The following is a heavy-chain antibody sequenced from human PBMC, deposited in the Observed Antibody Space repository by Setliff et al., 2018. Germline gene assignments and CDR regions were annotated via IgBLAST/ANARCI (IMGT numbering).Heavy chain of an antibody. CDR1: GFIFSAYD. CDR2: ISSSSSHI. Sequence: GGSLRLSCAASGFIFSAYDMSWVRQPPGKGLEWVSSISSSSSHIYYADSVKGRFTISRDNAKNSLYLQMNSLKTEDTAVYYCVRVLDYYDSNGYSVDAFDVWGQGTMVTVSS. D-gene: IGHD3-22*01. J-gene: IGHJ3*01. CDR3: VRVLDYYDSNGYSVDAFDV. V-gene: IGHV3-21*04.